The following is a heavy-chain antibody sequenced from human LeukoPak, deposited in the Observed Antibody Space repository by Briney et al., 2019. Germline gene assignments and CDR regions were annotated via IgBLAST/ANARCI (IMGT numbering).Heavy chain of an antibody. D-gene: IGHD2-2*01. J-gene: IGHJ4*02. CDR1: GFTFSSYA. V-gene: IGHV3-64D*06. Sequence: GGSLRLSCSASGFTFSSYAMHWVRQAPGKGLEYVSAISSNGGSTYYADSVKGRFTISRDNPKNTLYLQMSSLRAEDTAVYYCVNSFVAVAVPATTLGYWGQGTLVTVSS. CDR3: VNSFVAVAVPATTLGY. CDR2: ISSNGGST.